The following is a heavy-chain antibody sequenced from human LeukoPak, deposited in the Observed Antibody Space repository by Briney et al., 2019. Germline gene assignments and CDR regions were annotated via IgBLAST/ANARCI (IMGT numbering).Heavy chain of an antibody. CDR2: ISDVVSHT. V-gene: IGHV3-23*01. Sequence: PGGSLRLSCAASGFTFRNFGMSWIRQAPGKGPEWVAHISDVVSHTFYADSAKGRFIISRDNSSNRVFLQMNSLRPEDTALYYCAKDNYGGVYASWGQGTLVTVSS. J-gene: IGHJ5*02. CDR3: AKDNYGGVYAS. D-gene: IGHD3-16*01. CDR1: GFTFRNFG.